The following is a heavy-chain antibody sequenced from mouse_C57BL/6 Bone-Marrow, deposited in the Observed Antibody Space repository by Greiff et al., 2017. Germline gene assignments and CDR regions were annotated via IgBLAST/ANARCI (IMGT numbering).Heavy chain of an antibody. CDR2: INPNNGGT. J-gene: IGHJ2*01. CDR3: GRGLLLDY. D-gene: IGHD2-3*01. CDR1: GYTFTDYY. V-gene: IGHV1-26*01. Sequence: EVQLQQSGPELVKPGASVKISCKASGYTFTDYYMNWVKQSHGKSLEWIGDINPNNGGTSYNQKFKGKATLTVDKSSSTAYMELRSLTSEDSAVYYCGRGLLLDYWGQGTTLTVSS.